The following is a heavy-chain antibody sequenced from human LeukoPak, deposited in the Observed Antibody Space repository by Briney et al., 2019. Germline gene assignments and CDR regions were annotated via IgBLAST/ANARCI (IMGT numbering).Heavy chain of an antibody. J-gene: IGHJ4*02. CDR2: IYYSGST. D-gene: IGHD3-22*01. CDR3: ARIAVNYYDSSGYYFDY. Sequence: KTSETLSLTCTVSGGSISSYYWSWIRQPPGKGLEWIGYIYYSGSTNYNPSLKSRVTISVDTSKNQFSLKLSSVPAADTAVYYCARIAVNYYDSSGYYFDYWGQGTLVTVSS. V-gene: IGHV4-59*01. CDR1: GGSISSYY.